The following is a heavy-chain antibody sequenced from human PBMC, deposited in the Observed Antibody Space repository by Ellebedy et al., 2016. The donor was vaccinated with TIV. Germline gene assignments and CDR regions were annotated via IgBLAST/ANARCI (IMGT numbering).Heavy chain of an antibody. V-gene: IGHV3-23*01. CDR2: ISGSGGST. CDR1: GFTFSSYA. D-gene: IGHD1-26*01. CDR3: AKGELKWELPPGGGY. J-gene: IGHJ4*02. Sequence: GESLKISXAASGFTFSSYAMSWVRQAPGKGLEWVSAISGSGGSTYYADSVKGRFTISRDNSKNTLYLQMNSLRAEDTAVYYCAKGELKWELPPGGGYWGQGTLVTVSS.